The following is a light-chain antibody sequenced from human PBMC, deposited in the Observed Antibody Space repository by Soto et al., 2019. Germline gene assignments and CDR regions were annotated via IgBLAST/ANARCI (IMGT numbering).Light chain of an antibody. J-gene: IGKJ5*01. CDR1: QGISSW. Sequence: MPQSPRSVSASVGDRVTITCRASQGISSWLAWYQQKPGKAPKLLMYGASYLKSGVPTRFSGSGSGTDFTLTISSLQPEDFAIYYCQQTYTTPEITFGQGTRLELK. CDR2: GAS. CDR3: QQTYTTPEIT. V-gene: IGKV1-12*01.